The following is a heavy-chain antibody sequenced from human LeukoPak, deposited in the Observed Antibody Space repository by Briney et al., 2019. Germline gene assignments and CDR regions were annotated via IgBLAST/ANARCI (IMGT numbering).Heavy chain of an antibody. CDR3: ARGGFCSGVTCYSMWF. D-gene: IGHD2-15*01. J-gene: IGHJ4*02. Sequence: PSETLSLTCGVSGYSISSGYYWGWIRQPPGQGLEWIGTTHHSGSTFYNPSLKSRVTLSVDTSKNQFSLKLNSVTAADTAVYFCARGGFCSGVTCYSMWFWGQGSLVTVSS. CDR1: GYSISSGYY. CDR2: THHSGST. V-gene: IGHV4-38-2*01.